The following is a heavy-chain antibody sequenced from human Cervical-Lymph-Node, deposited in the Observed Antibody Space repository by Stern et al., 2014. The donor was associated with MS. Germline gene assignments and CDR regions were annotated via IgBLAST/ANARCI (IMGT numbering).Heavy chain of an antibody. D-gene: IGHD3-3*02. J-gene: IGHJ4*02. CDR2: ISHRGTT. CDR3: ARSFSTNWYLGN. V-gene: IGHV4-4*02. CDR1: GGSVSSPYW. Sequence: QVQLQESGPGLVKPSGTLSLTCAVSGGSVSSPYWWSWVRQSPEKGLEWIGEISHRGTTNYNPSLKSRVTISVDKSKSHFSLKMSSLTAADTAVYYCARSFSTNWYLGNWGQGILVTVSS.